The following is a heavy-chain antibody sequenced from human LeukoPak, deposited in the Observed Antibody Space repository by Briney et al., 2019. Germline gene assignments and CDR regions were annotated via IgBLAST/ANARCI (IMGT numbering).Heavy chain of an antibody. CDR1: GSTFSGYP. CDR2: ISHDGSDK. V-gene: IGHV3-30-3*01. CDR3: AREGSRGYYPY. J-gene: IGHJ4*02. Sequence: GGSLRLSCAASGSTFSGYPTHWVRQTPGEGLEWVAVISHDGSDKHYADPVKGRFTISRDNSKNTVYLQMNSLRAEDTAVYYCAREGSRGYYPYWGQGILVTVSS. D-gene: IGHD3-22*01.